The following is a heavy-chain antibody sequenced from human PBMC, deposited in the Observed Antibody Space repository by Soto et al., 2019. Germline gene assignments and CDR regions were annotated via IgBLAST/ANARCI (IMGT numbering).Heavy chain of an antibody. D-gene: IGHD2-15*01. J-gene: IGHJ4*02. V-gene: IGHV3-30-3*01. CDR1: GFTFSSYA. CDR2: ISYDGSNK. Sequence: GGSLRLSCAASGFTFSSYAMHWVRQAPGKGLEWVAVISYDGSNKYYADSVKGRFTISRDNSKNTLYLQMNSLRAEDTAVYYCARGYCSGGSCTYFDYWGQGTLVTVSS. CDR3: ARGYCSGGSCTYFDY.